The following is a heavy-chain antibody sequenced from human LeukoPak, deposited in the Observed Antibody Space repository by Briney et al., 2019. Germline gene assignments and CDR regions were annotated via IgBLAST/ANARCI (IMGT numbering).Heavy chain of an antibody. V-gene: IGHV1-2*02. CDR1: GYTFTGYY. Sequence: ASVKVSCKASGYTFTGYYMHWVRQAPGQGLELMGWINPNSGRTNYAQKFQGRVTMTRDTSISTAYMELSGLRSDDTAVYYCARSVFGILTGLGDWFDPWGQGTLVTVSS. CDR2: INPNSGRT. J-gene: IGHJ5*02. D-gene: IGHD3-9*01. CDR3: ARSVFGILTGLGDWFDP.